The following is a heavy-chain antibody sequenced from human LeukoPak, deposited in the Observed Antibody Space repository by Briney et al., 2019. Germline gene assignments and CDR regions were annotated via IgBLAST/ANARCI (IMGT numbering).Heavy chain of an antibody. D-gene: IGHD1-20*01. CDR3: ARDSSPNWNDCDY. CDR2: ISTSSSTM. V-gene: IGHV3-48*01. CDR1: GFTFSAFS. J-gene: IGHJ4*02. Sequence: PGGSLRLSCAASGFTFSAFSMNWVRQAPGKGLEWVSYISTSSSTMYYADSVKGRFTISRDNAKNSLYLQMNSLRAEDTAVYYCARDSSPNWNDCDYWGQGALVTVSS.